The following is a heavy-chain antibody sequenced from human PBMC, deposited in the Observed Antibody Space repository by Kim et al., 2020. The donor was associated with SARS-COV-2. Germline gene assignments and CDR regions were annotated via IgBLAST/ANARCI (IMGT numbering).Heavy chain of an antibody. J-gene: IGHJ4*02. CDR3: ARVKDGSGSYHFDY. D-gene: IGHD3-10*01. V-gene: IGHV3-53*04. Sequence: ADSVKGRFTITRHNSKNTLYLQMNSLRAEDTAVYYCARVKDGSGSYHFDYWGQGTLVTVSS.